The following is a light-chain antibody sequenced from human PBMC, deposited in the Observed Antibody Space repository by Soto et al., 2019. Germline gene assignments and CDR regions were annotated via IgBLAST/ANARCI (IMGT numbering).Light chain of an antibody. J-gene: IGKJ1*01. V-gene: IGKV1-5*01. CDR3: QQFYMGWT. CDR1: QSVRGS. Sequence: DIQMTQSPSTLSASVGDRVTITCRASQSVRGSLAWYQHQPGKAPKLLIYDVSTLESGVPSRFSGFGAGTEFTLFISSLQPADFGTYYCQQFYMGWTFGPGTRVDLK. CDR2: DVS.